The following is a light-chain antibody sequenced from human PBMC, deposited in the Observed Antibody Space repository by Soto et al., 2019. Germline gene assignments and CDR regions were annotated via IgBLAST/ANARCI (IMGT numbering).Light chain of an antibody. CDR1: NSDVGGYNY. J-gene: IGLJ1*01. Sequence: QSVLTQPASVLGSPGQSITISCTGNNSDVGGYNYVSWYQQHPGKAPKLMIYDVSNRPSGVSNRFSGSKSGNTASLTISGLQAEDEADYYCSSYTSSSTFYVFGTGTKVTVL. CDR3: SSYTSSSTFYV. V-gene: IGLV2-14*01. CDR2: DVS.